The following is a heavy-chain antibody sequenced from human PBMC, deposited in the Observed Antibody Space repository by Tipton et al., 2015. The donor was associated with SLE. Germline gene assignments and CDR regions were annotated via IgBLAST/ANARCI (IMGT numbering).Heavy chain of an antibody. V-gene: IGHV4-59*11. Sequence: TLSLTCTVSGGSISSHYWSWIRQPPGKGLEWIGYIYSSGSTNHNPSLKSRVTISVDTSKNQFSLKLNSVTAADTGVYYCAGGDSSSYFDYWGQGTLVTVSS. CDR2: IYSSGST. CDR1: GGSISSHY. J-gene: IGHJ4*02. CDR3: AGGDSSSYFDY. D-gene: IGHD6-6*01.